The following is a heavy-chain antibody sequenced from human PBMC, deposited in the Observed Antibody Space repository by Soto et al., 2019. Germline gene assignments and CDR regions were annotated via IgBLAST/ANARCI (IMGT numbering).Heavy chain of an antibody. CDR1: GASINSHY. CDR3: ARGDIVVVTVGLLYRYSYYMDV. CDR2: IYYSGST. Sequence: QVQLQESGPGLVKPSETLSLTCTVSGASINSHYWSWIRQPPGKGLEGIGYIYYSGSTNYNPSLKSRVTIYIDTSKQQLSLKMGSVTAADTAVYYCARGDIVVVTVGLLYRYSYYMDVWGKGTTVTVSS. V-gene: IGHV4-59*11. J-gene: IGHJ6*03. D-gene: IGHD2-2*01.